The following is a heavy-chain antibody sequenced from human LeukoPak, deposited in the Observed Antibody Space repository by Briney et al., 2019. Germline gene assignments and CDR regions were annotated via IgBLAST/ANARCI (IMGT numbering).Heavy chain of an antibody. D-gene: IGHD3-22*01. CDR1: GFTFSSYA. CDR2: ISGSGGST. CDR3: ARRPYSDTSGRLSDV. J-gene: IGHJ6*02. V-gene: IGHV3-23*01. Sequence: GGSLRLSCAASGFTFSSYAMSWVRKAPGKGLEWVSAISGSGGSTYYADSVGGRFTISRDNAKNSLYLQMNSLRDEDTAVYFCARRPYSDTSGRLSDVWGQGTTVTVSS.